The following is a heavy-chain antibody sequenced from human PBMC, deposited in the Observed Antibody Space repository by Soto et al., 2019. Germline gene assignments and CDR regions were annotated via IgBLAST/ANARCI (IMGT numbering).Heavy chain of an antibody. Sequence: GGSLILSCAASRFAFNNYAMTWVRQAAGKGLEWVSTMGGSGGDTYYADSVKGRFTISRENGKNSLYLQMNSLRAEDTAVYYCARERGGLTTSAFDIWGQGTMVT. CDR1: RFAFNNYA. J-gene: IGHJ3*02. V-gene: IGHV3-23*01. CDR2: MGGSGGDT. D-gene: IGHD3-16*01. CDR3: ARERGGLTTSAFDI.